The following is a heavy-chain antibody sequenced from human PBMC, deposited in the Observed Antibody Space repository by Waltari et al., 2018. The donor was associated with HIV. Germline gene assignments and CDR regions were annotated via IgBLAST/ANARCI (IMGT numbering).Heavy chain of an antibody. CDR3: ARIFTYYYDSSGYYSPDYYYGMDV. D-gene: IGHD3-22*01. J-gene: IGHJ6*02. Sequence: RQAPGQGLEWMGWINPNSGGTNYAQKFQGRVTMTRDTSISTAYMELSRLRSDDTAVYYCARIFTYYYDSSGYYSPDYYYGMDVWGQGTTVTVSS. CDR2: INPNSGGT. V-gene: IGHV1-2*02.